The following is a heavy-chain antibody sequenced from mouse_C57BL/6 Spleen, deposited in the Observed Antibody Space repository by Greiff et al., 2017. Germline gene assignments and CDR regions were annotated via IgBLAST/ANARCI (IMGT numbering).Heavy chain of an antibody. V-gene: IGHV5-16*01. J-gene: IGHJ3*01. CDR2: INYDGSST. Sequence: EVQWVESEGGLVQPGSSMKLSCTASGFTFSDYYMAWVRQVPEKGLEWVANINYDGSSTYYLDSLKSRFIISRDNAKNILYLQMSSLKSEDTATYYCAREGYDGYYSWFAYWGQGTLVTVSA. D-gene: IGHD2-3*01. CDR3: AREGYDGYYSWFAY. CDR1: GFTFSDYY.